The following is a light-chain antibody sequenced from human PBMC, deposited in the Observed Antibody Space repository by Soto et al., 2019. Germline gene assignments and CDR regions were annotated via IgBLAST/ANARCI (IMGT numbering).Light chain of an antibody. V-gene: IGKV3-11*01. CDR1: QGVSSS. J-gene: IGKJ5*01. CDR2: DAS. Sequence: EIVLTQSPATLSLSPGERATLSCRASQGVSSSLAWYQQKPGQPPRLLIYDASNRATGIPTRFSGSGSGTDFTLTISSLEPEDFAVYYCQQRSNWPITFGQGTRLEIK. CDR3: QQRSNWPIT.